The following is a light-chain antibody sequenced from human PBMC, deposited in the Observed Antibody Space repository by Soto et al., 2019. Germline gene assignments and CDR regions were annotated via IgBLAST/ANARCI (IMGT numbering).Light chain of an antibody. J-gene: IGKJ1*01. Sequence: EIVLTHSPDTLSLSPGEGATLSCRASQYIGSAVAWYHQRSGQAPRLLIFDASIRVPTTPARFSGSVSGTEFTLTISSLESEDFAVYFCQQYGDRPRTFGQGTKVDIK. CDR1: QYIGSA. V-gene: IGKV3-15*01. CDR2: DAS. CDR3: QQYGDRPRT.